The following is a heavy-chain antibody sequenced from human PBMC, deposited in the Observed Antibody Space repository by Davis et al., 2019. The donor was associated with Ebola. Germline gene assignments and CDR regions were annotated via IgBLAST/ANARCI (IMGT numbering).Heavy chain of an antibody. D-gene: IGHD3-10*01. J-gene: IGHJ4*02. Sequence: ASVKVSCKASGYTFTSSYIHWVRQAPGQGLEWMGIINPSDGTTIYAQKFQGSVTMTSDTSTSTVYMELSSLRSEDTAVYYCARNHYGSGSSLDYWGQGTLVTVSS. CDR3: ARNHYGSGSSLDY. V-gene: IGHV1-46*03. CDR1: GYTFTSSY. CDR2: INPSDGTT.